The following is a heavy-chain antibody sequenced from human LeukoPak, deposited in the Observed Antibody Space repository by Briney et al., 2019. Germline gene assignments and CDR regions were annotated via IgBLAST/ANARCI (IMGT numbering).Heavy chain of an antibody. V-gene: IGHV1-46*01. J-gene: IGHJ4*02. Sequence: ASVKVSCKASGYTFTSYGISWVRQAPGQGLEWMGIINPSGGSTSYAQKFQGRVTMTRDMSTSTVYMELSSLRSEDTAVYYCAREGTPGTVDYWGQGTLVTVSS. CDR3: AREGTPGTVDY. CDR1: GYTFTSYG. D-gene: IGHD6-13*01. CDR2: INPSGGST.